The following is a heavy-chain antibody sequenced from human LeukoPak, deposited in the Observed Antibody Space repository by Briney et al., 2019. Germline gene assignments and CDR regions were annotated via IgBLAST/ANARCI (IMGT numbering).Heavy chain of an antibody. Sequence: ASVKVSCKASGYTFTSYGISWVRQAPGQGLEWMGWISAYNGNTNYAQKLQGRVTMTTDTSTSTAYMELRSLRSDDTAVYYCASSYCSGGSCHQIDYWGQGTLVIVSS. D-gene: IGHD2-15*01. CDR2: ISAYNGNT. V-gene: IGHV1-18*01. J-gene: IGHJ4*02. CDR1: GYTFTSYG. CDR3: ASSYCSGGSCHQIDY.